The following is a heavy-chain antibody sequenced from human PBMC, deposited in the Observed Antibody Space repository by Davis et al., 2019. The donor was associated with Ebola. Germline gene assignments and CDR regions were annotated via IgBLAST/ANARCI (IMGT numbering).Heavy chain of an antibody. CDR3: ARLRGVWGSYRNYFDY. CDR1: GGSISSSSYY. CDR2: INHSGST. J-gene: IGHJ4*02. Sequence: SETLSLTCTVSGGSISSSSYYWSWIRQPPGKGLEWIGEINHSGSTNYNPSLKSRVTISVDTSKNQFSLKLSSVTAADTAVYYCARLRGVWGSYRNYFDYWGQGTLVTVSS. D-gene: IGHD3-16*02. V-gene: IGHV4-39*07.